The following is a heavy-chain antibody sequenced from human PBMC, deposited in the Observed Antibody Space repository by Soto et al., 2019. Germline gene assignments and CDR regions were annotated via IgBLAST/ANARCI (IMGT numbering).Heavy chain of an antibody. Sequence: ASVKVSCKASGYTFTSYAMHWVRQAPGQRLEWMGWINAGNGDTKYSQKFQGRVTITRDTSASTAYMELRSLRSEDTAVYYCARDPVLLWFGELPEGSFDYWGQGTLVTVSS. V-gene: IGHV1-3*01. CDR2: INAGNGDT. J-gene: IGHJ4*02. CDR3: ARDPVLLWFGELPEGSFDY. CDR1: GYTFTSYA. D-gene: IGHD3-10*01.